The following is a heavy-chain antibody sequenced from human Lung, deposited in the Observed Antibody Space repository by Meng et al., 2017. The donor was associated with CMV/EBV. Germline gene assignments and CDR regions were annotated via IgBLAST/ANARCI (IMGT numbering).Heavy chain of an antibody. CDR3: ARVLTGHHYYGMDV. V-gene: IGHV3-53*01. CDR1: GFTVSSNS. CDR2: IYSGGGT. Sequence: GGSLRLXXAASGFTVSSNSMNWVRQAPGKGLEWVSLIYSGGGTYYADSVKGRFTISRDNFKNTHYLQMNSLRAEDTAVYYCARVLTGHHYYGMDVWGQGTXVTVSS. J-gene: IGHJ6*02.